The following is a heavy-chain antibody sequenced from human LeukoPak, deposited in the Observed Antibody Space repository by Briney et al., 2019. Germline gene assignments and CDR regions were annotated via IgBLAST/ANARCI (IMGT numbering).Heavy chain of an antibody. V-gene: IGHV3-21*01. Sequence: PGGSLRLSCEASGFAFSSYSMNWVRQAPGKGLEWVSSISSSSSYISYADSVKGRFTISRDNAKNSLFLRMNSLSAEDTAVYYCASSSGYYYGGYWGQGTLVTASS. D-gene: IGHD3-22*01. CDR2: ISSSSSYI. J-gene: IGHJ4*02. CDR3: ASSSGYYYGGY. CDR1: GFAFSSYS.